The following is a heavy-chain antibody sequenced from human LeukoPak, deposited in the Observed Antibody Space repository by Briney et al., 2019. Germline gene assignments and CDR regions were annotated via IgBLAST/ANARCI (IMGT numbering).Heavy chain of an antibody. CDR3: ARLVGVVLYNWFDP. D-gene: IGHD3-3*01. CDR1: GGTFSSYA. CDR2: IIPIFGTA. Sequence: GSSVKVSCKASGGTFSSYAISWVRQAPGQGLEWMGGIIPIFGTANYAQKFQGRVTITADESTSTAYMELSSLRSEGTAVYYCARLVGVVLYNWFDPWGQGTLVTVSS. V-gene: IGHV1-69*01. J-gene: IGHJ5*02.